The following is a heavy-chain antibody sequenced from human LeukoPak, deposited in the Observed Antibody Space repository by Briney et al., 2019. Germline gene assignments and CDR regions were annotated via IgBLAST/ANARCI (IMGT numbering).Heavy chain of an antibody. CDR2: IGYDGSKE. CDR3: ARITGWSQFDY. J-gene: IGHJ4*02. Sequence: GSPRLSFGTSGFTFRGNCMHWVRQAPGKGLGWVAVIGYDGSKEYYVDSVKGRFTISRDNSKNMLYLEMNSLRAEDTAVYYCARITGWSQFDYWGQGSLVTVSS. CDR1: GFTFRGNC. D-gene: IGHD2-15*01. V-gene: IGHV3-33*08.